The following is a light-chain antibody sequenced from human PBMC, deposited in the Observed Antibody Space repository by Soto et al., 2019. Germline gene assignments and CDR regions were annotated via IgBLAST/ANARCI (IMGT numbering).Light chain of an antibody. Sequence: EIMMTQSPATLSVFPGERATLSCRASQSVSSNLAWYQQKPGQAPRLLISGSSTRATGIPVRFSGSGSGTEFTLTISSLQSEDFAVYYCQQYNNWPLTFGGGTKVEIK. CDR2: GSS. CDR3: QQYNNWPLT. CDR1: QSVSSN. J-gene: IGKJ4*01. V-gene: IGKV3-15*01.